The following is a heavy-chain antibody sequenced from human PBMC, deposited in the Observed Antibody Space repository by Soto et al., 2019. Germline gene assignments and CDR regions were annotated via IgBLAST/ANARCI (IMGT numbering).Heavy chain of an antibody. Sequence: GGSLRLSCAASGFTVSSNYMSWVRQAPGKGLEWVSVIYDGGNAYYADSVKGRFTISRDNSKNTLYLQMNSQRADDTAVYYCARPRPSGENYGMDVWGQGNKVTVSS. CDR1: GFTVSSNY. V-gene: IGHV3-53*01. D-gene: IGHD3-16*01. CDR3: ARPRPSGENYGMDV. J-gene: IGHJ6*02. CDR2: IYDGGNA.